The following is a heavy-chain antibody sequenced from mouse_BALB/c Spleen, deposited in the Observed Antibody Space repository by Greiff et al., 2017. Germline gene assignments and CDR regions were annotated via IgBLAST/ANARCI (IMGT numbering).Heavy chain of an antibody. V-gene: IGHV3-2*02. CDR2: ISYSGST. J-gene: IGHJ4*01. CDR1: GYSITSDYA. CDR3: AKNYGNYVDYAMDY. D-gene: IGHD2-1*01. Sequence: EVQRVESGPGLVKPSQSLSLTCTVTGYSITSDYAWNWIRQFPGNKLEWMGYISYSGSTSYNPSLKSRISITRDTSKNQFFLQLNSVTTEDTATYYCAKNYGNYVDYAMDYWGQGTSVTVSS.